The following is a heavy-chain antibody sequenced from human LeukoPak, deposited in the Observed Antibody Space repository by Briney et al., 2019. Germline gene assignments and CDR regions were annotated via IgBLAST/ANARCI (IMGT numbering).Heavy chain of an antibody. D-gene: IGHD4-17*01. V-gene: IGHV3-53*04. J-gene: IGHJ3*02. Sequence: PGGSLRLSCAASGFTVSSNYMSWVRQAPGKGLEWVSVIYSGGSTYYADSVKGRFTISRHNSKNTLYLQMNSLRAEDTAVYYCASTLRARAFDIWGQGTMVTVSP. CDR3: ASTLRARAFDI. CDR2: IYSGGST. CDR1: GFTVSSNY.